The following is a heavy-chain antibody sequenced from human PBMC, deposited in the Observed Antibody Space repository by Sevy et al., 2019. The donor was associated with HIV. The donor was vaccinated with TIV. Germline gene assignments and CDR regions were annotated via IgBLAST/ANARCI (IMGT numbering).Heavy chain of an antibody. Sequence: SGPTLVKPTQTLTLTCTFSGFSLSTGGVGVGWIRQPPGKALEWLAVIYSNDDRRYSPSLKNRLTITKDTSKNQVVLTETNMDPVDKGTYYCAHRPFLLNFGGGVVIPFYFGFWGQGTLGTGSS. D-gene: IGHD3-16*02. CDR1: GFSLSTGGVG. CDR3: AHRPFLLNFGGGVVIPFYFGF. CDR2: IYSNDDR. V-gene: IGHV2-5*01. J-gene: IGHJ4*02.